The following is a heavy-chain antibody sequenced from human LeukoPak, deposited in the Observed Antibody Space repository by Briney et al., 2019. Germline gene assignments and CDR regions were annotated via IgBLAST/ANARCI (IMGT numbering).Heavy chain of an antibody. CDR3: AKGMTTVTTFDY. D-gene: IGHD4-17*01. CDR1: GFTFSSYG. Sequence: PGGSLRLPCAASGFTFSSYGMHWVRQAPGKGLEWVAVIWYDGSNKYYADSVKGRFTISRDNSKNTLYLQMNSLRAEDTAVYYCAKGMTTVTTFDYWGQGTLVTVSS. J-gene: IGHJ4*02. CDR2: IWYDGSNK. V-gene: IGHV3-33*06.